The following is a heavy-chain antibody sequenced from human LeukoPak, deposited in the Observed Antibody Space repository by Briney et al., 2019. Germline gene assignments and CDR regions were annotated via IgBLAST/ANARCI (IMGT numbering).Heavy chain of an antibody. CDR3: ARGGTIFGVVTPFDY. V-gene: IGHV3-7*01. CDR1: GFTFTTYW. Sequence: GGSLRLSCAASGFTFTTYWMSWVRQAPGKGLEWVANIKQDGNEKYYVDSVKGRFTISRDNAKNTLYLQMNSLRAEDTAVYYCARGGTIFGVVTPFDYWGQGTLVTVSS. D-gene: IGHD3-3*01. CDR2: IKQDGNEK. J-gene: IGHJ4*02.